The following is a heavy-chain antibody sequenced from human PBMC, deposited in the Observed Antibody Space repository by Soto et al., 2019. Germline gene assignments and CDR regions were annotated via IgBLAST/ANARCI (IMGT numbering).Heavy chain of an antibody. J-gene: IGHJ6*02. D-gene: IGHD4-17*01. CDR3: ARSAGATTSYGMDV. CDR2: MNPNSGNT. CDR1: GYTFTSYD. Sequence: ASVKVSCKASGYTFTSYDINWVRQATGQGLEWMGWMNPNSGNTGYAQKFQGRVTMTRNTFISTAYMELSCLRSEDTAVYYCARSAGATTSYGMDVWGQGTTVTVSS. V-gene: IGHV1-8*01.